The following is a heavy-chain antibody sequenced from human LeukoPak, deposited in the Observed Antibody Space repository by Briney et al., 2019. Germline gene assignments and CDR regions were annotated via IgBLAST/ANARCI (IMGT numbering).Heavy chain of an antibody. CDR1: GYTFTSYA. CDR2: INAGNGNT. J-gene: IGHJ6*02. V-gene: IGHV1-3*01. CDR3: ARRGFTTLTPYYYGMDV. D-gene: IGHD4-17*01. Sequence: GASVKVSCKASGYTFTSYAMHWVRQAPGQRLEWMGWINAGNGNTKYSQKFQGRVTITRDTSASTAYMELSSLRPEDTAVYYCARRGFTTLTPYYYGMDVWGQGTTVTVSS.